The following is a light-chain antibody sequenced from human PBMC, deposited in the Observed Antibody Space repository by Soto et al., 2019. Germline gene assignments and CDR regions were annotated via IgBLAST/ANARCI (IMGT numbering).Light chain of an antibody. J-gene: IGKJ2*01. V-gene: IGKV3-15*01. CDR2: GAS. Sequence: EIEMTQSPATLSVSPGERATLSCRASQSVSSNLAWYQQKPGQAPRLLIYGASTKATGIPARFSGSGSGTEFTLTISSLQSEDFEVYYCQQYNNWPPYTCGQGTKLEIK. CDR3: QQYNNWPPYT. CDR1: QSVSSN.